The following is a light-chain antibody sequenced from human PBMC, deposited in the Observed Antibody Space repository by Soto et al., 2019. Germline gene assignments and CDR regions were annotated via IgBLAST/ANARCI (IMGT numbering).Light chain of an antibody. CDR3: QQYGSSPRT. CDR1: QTIRSNY. J-gene: IGKJ1*01. Sequence: ETVLTQSPGTLSLSPGERATLSCRASQTIRSNYLAWYRQTPGQAPSLLIYAASNRATGIADRFSGSGSGTDFTLIISRLEPEDFALYYCQQYGSSPRTFGQGTKVEIK. V-gene: IGKV3-20*01. CDR2: AAS.